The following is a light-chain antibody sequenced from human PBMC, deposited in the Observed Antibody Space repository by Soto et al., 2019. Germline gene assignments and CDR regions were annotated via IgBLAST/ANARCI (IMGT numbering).Light chain of an antibody. V-gene: IGLV1-40*01. CDR2: DNT. J-gene: IGLJ1*01. CDR1: SSNIGAGYD. Sequence: QSVLTQPPSVSGAPGQRVTISCTGSSSNIGAGYDVHWYQQLPGTAPKLLIYDNTNRPSGVPDRFSGSKPGTSASLAITGLQAEDEADYYCQSYDRSLSGSRVFGTGTKVTVL. CDR3: QSYDRSLSGSRV.